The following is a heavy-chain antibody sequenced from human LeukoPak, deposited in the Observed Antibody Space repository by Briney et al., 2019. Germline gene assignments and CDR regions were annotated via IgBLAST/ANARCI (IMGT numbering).Heavy chain of an antibody. J-gene: IGHJ4*02. D-gene: IGHD2-15*01. CDR3: AKDMDGVAADQSLFDY. V-gene: IGHV3-9*01. Sequence: PGGSLRLSCAASGFTFDDYAMHWVRQAPGKGLEWVSGISWNSGSIGYADSVKGRFTISRDNAKNSLYLQMNSLRAEGTALYYCAKDMDGVAADQSLFDYWGQGTLVTVSS. CDR1: GFTFDDYA. CDR2: ISWNSGSI.